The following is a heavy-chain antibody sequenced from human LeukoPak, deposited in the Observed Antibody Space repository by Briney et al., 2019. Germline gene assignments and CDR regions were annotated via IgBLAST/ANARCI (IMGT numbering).Heavy chain of an antibody. Sequence: GGSLRLSCVASGFTHNNYVMRWVRQALGKGLEWVAVIWYDGSNEYYVDSVKGRFTISRDNSKNTLYLQMNSLRVEDTAVYYCAKDRFRSSSPYVSGDWGQGTLVTVSS. D-gene: IGHD6-6*01. J-gene: IGHJ4*02. V-gene: IGHV3-33*06. CDR1: GFTHNNYV. CDR3: AKDRFRSSSPYVSGD. CDR2: IWYDGSNE.